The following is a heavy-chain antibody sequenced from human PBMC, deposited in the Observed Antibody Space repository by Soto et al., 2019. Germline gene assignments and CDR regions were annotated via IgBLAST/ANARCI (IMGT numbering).Heavy chain of an antibody. V-gene: IGHV3-30*18. D-gene: IGHD2-2*01. J-gene: IGHJ6*02. CDR1: GFTFSSYG. CDR3: AKDMGYCSSTSCYSYYYYYGMDV. CDR2: ISYDGSNK. Sequence: QVQLVESGGGVVQPGRSLRLSCAASGFTFSSYGMHWVRQAPGKGLEWVAVISYDGSNKYYADSVKGRFIISRDNSKNTLYLQMNSLRAEDTAVYYCAKDMGYCSSTSCYSYYYYYGMDVWGQGTTVTVSS.